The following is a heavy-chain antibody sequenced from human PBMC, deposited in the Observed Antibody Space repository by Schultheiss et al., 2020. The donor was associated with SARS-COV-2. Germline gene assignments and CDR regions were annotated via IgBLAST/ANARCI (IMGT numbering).Heavy chain of an antibody. CDR2: IWYDGSNK. CDR1: GFTFSSYG. V-gene: IGHV3-33*06. J-gene: IGHJ5*02. Sequence: GGSLRLSCAASGFTFSSYGMHWVRQAPGKGLEWVAVIWYDGSNKYYADSVKGRFTISRDNSKNTLYLQMNSLRAEDTALYYCAKDGLWQLVRGGWFDPWGQGTLVTVSS. D-gene: IGHD6-6*01. CDR3: AKDGLWQLVRGGWFDP.